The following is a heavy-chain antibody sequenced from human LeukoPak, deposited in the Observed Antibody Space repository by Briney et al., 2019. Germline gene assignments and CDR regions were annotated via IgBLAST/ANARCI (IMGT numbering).Heavy chain of an antibody. D-gene: IGHD2-2*01. J-gene: IGHJ4*02. CDR3: ATDETSRGFDY. V-gene: IGHV3-48*04. CDR2: ISYTSKTI. CDR1: RFTFSSFW. Sequence: GGSLRLSCAPSRFTFSSFWMTWVRQAPGKGLEWVSYISYTSKTIYYADSVKGRFTISRDNAKNSLYLQMNSLRAEDTAVFYCATDETSRGFDYWGQGTLVTVSS.